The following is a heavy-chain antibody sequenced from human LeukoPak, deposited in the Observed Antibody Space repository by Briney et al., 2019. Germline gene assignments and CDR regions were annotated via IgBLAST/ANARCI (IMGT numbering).Heavy chain of an antibody. CDR2: INHSGST. CDR3: AREGPSPFDY. J-gene: IGHJ4*02. Sequence: KPSETLSLTCAVYGESFSGYYWSWIRQPPGKGLEWIGEINHSGSTNYNPSLKSRVTISVDTSKNQFSLKLSSVTAADTAVYYCAREGPSPFDYWGQGTLVTVSS. CDR1: GESFSGYY. V-gene: IGHV4-34*01.